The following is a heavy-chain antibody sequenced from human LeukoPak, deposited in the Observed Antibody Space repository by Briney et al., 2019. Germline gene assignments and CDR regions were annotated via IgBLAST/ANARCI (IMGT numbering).Heavy chain of an antibody. Sequence: GGSLRLSCAASGITVSNAWMSWVRQAAGKGLEWVSLISGSGGGTYYADSVKGRFTISRDNSKNTLYLQLNSLRVEDTAVYYCAKNRGAGSHYYYHMNVWGKGTTVTVSS. J-gene: IGHJ6*03. D-gene: IGHD1-26*01. CDR2: ISGSGGGT. V-gene: IGHV3-23*01. CDR1: GITVSNAW. CDR3: AKNRGAGSHYYYHMNV.